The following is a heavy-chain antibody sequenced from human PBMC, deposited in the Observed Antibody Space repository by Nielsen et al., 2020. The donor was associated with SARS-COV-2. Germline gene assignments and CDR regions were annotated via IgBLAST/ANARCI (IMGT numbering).Heavy chain of an antibody. V-gene: IGHV4-30-4*01. CDR2: IYYSGST. D-gene: IGHD1-26*01. CDR1: GGSFSGYY. CDR3: ARGEVGATTTLAY. Sequence: SETLSLTCAVYGGSFSGYYWSWIRQPPGKGLEWIGYIYYSGSTYYNPSLKSRVTISVDTSKNQFSLKLSSVTAADTAVYYCARGEVGATTTLAYWGQGTLVTVSS. J-gene: IGHJ4*02.